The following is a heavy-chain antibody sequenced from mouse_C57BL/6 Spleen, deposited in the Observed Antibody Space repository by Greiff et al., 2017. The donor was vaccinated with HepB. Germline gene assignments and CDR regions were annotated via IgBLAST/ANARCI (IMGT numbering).Heavy chain of an antibody. D-gene: IGHD2-12*01. Sequence: QVQLKESGPGLVQPSQSLSITCTVSGFSLTSYGVHWVRQSPGKGLEWLGVIWSGGSTAYNAAFISRLSISKDNSKSQVFFKMNSLQADDTAIYYCAGNTQLSPYYYAMDYWGQGTTVTVSS. CDR1: GFSLTSYG. V-gene: IGHV2-2*01. CDR3: AGNTQLSPYYYAMDY. J-gene: IGHJ4*01. CDR2: IWSGGST.